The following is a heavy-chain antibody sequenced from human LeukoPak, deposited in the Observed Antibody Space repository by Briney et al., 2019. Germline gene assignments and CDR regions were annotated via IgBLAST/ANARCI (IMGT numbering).Heavy chain of an antibody. D-gene: IGHD3-22*01. CDR1: GFTFSSYE. CDR2: ISSSGSTI. CDR3: ARDGSSGYGNMDV. V-gene: IGHV3-48*03. J-gene: IGHJ6*03. Sequence: GGSLRLSCAASGFTFSSYEMNWVRQAPGKGLEWVSYISSSGSTIYYADSVKGRFTISRDNAKNSLYLQMNSLRAEDTAVYYCARDGSSGYGNMDVWGKGTTVTISS.